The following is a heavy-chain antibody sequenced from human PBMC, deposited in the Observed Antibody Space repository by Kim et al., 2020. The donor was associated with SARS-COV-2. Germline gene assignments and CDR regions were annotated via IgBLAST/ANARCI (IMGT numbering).Heavy chain of an antibody. CDR3: AKCGGTTPNTRYGMDV. D-gene: IGHD2-21*01. Sequence: VKGRFTISRDNSKNTLYLQMNSLRAEDTAVYYCAKCGGTTPNTRYGMDVWGQGTTVTVSS. V-gene: IGHV3-23*01. J-gene: IGHJ6*02.